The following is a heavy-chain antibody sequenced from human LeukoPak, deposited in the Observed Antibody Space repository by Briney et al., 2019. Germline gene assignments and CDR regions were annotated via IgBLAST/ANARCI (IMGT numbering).Heavy chain of an antibody. CDR2: ISWNSGSI. D-gene: IGHD3-22*01. V-gene: IGHV3-9*01. J-gene: IGHJ1*01. CDR3: AKGQDYYDSSGYFYAEYFQH. Sequence: GGSLRLSCAASGFTFDDYAMHWVRQAPGKVLQWVSGISWNSGSIGYADSVKGRFTISRDNSKNTLYLQMNSLRAEDTAVYYCAKGQDYYDSSGYFYAEYFQHWGQGTLVTVSS. CDR1: GFTFDDYA.